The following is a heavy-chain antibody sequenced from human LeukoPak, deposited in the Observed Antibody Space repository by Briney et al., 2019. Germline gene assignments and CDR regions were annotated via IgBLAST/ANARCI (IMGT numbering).Heavy chain of an antibody. V-gene: IGHV5-51*01. Sequence: GESLKISCKGSGYSFTSYWIGWVRQMPGKGLEWMGIIYPGDSDTRYSPSFQGQVTISADKSISTAYLQWSSLEASDTAMYYCARHRYADIVATLSPDYWGQGTLVTVSS. J-gene: IGHJ4*02. CDR1: GYSFTSYW. CDR3: ARHRYADIVATLSPDY. D-gene: IGHD5-12*01. CDR2: IYPGDSDT.